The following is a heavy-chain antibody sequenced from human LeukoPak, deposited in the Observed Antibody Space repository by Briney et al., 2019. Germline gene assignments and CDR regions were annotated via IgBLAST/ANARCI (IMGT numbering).Heavy chain of an antibody. D-gene: IGHD4-11*01. CDR1: GYTFTSYY. V-gene: IGHV1-46*01. CDR3: ARTTVDYGMDV. J-gene: IGHJ6*02. Sequence: ASVKVSCKASGYTFTSYYMHWVRQAPGQGLEWMGIINPSGGSTSYAQKFQGRVTMTRDTSKNQFSLKLSSVTAADTAVYYCARTTVDYGMDVWGQGTTVTVSS. CDR2: INPSGGST.